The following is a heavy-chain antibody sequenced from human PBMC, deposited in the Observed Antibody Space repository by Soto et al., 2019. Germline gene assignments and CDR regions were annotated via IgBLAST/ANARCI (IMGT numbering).Heavy chain of an antibody. J-gene: IGHJ4*02. CDR2: MNPNSGNT. CDR3: ARPLNNDYFGY. Sequence: ASVKVSCKASGYTFISYDINWVRQATGQGLEWMGWMNPNSGNTGYAQKFQGRVTMTRDTSISTAYMELSSLISEDTAVYYCARPLNNDYFGYWGQGTLVTVSS. CDR1: GYTFISYD. V-gene: IGHV1-8*01.